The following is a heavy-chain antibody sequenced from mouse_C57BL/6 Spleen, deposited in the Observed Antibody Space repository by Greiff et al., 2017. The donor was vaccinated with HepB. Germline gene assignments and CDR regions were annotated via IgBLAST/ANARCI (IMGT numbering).Heavy chain of an antibody. CDR1: GYTFTSYW. CDR2: IHPNSSST. CDR3: ARSACDYCYAIDY. V-gene: IGHV1-64*01. J-gene: IGHJ4*01. D-gene: IGHD2-4*01. Sequence: QVQLQQPGAELVKPGASVKLSCKASGYTFTSYWMHWVKQRPGQGLEWIGMIHPNSSSTNYNEKFKSKATLTVDKSSSTAYMQLSSLTSEDSAVYYCARSACDYCYAIDYWGQGTSVTVSS.